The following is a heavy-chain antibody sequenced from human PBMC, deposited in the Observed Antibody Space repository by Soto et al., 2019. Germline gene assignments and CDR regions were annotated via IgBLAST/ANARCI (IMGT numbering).Heavy chain of an antibody. D-gene: IGHD3-10*01. CDR1: GGSISSGDDF. CDR3: ARDRAKRKDYYYYGMDV. CDR2: IYYSGST. Sequence: QVQLQESGPGLVKPSQTLSLTCTVSGGSISSGDDFWTWIRQPPGKGLEWIGYIYYSGSTYYNPSLKSRLTMSVDTSKNQFSLKRSSVTAADTAVYYCARDRAKRKDYYYYGMDVWGQGTTVTVSS. J-gene: IGHJ6*02. V-gene: IGHV4-30-4*01.